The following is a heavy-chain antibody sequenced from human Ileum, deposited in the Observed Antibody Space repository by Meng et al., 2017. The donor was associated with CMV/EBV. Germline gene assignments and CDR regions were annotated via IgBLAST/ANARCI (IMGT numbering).Heavy chain of an antibody. CDR2: TYFRSKWYN. D-gene: IGHD6-13*01. J-gene: IGHJ2*01. CDR3: ARENGYEWYVDC. CDR1: VGHGICIGAM. Sequence: GLVIPSPAHLLTVGIPVGHGICIGAMLDWIKQDQSRGLECLGTTYFRSKWYNDYVQFVKGRITVKTDTSKIQFILQLNSLTPEATAVYYCARENGYEWYVDCWGRGTLVTVSS. V-gene: IGHV6-1*01.